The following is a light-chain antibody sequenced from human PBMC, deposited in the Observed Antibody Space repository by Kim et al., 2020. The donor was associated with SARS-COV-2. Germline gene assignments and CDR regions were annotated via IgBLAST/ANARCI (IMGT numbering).Light chain of an antibody. J-gene: IGKJ2*01. Sequence: LSPGERATLSCRASQSVSSSYLAGYQQKPGQAPRRLIYGASSRATGIPDRFSGSGSGTDFTLTISRLEPEDFAVYYCQQYGSSPYTFGQGTKLEI. CDR1: QSVSSSY. CDR3: QQYGSSPYT. CDR2: GAS. V-gene: IGKV3-20*01.